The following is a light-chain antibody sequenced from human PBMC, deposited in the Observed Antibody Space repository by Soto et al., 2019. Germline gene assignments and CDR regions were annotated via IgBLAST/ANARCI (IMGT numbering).Light chain of an antibody. CDR3: YQYNNEPTYT. Sequence: EIVMTQSPATLSVSPGERATLSCRASQSISSSLAWYQQKPGQAPRLLIYGASTSATGIPSRFSCSGSGTEFDLTISSRQSEDFAVYYCYQYNNEPTYTFGQGTKLEIK. V-gene: IGKV3-15*01. CDR2: GAS. CDR1: QSISSS. J-gene: IGKJ2*01.